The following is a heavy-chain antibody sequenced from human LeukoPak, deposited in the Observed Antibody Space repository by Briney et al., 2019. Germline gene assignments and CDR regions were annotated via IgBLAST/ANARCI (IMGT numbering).Heavy chain of an antibody. CDR1: RFTFTTSA. V-gene: IGHV3-23*01. Sequence: GGSLRLSCAASRFTFTTSAMSWVRQAPGEGLDWVSTISGSGGSTYYADSVKGRFTLSRDNSKSTLYLEMNSLRAEDTAVYYCAKDRYSSGWRTYFDYWGQGTLVTVSS. CDR3: AKDRYSSGWRTYFDY. D-gene: IGHD6-19*01. J-gene: IGHJ4*02. CDR2: ISGSGGST.